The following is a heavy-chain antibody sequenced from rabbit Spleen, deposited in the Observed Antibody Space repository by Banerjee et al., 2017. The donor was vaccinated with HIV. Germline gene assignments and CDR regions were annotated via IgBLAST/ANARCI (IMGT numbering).Heavy chain of an antibody. CDR1: GFSFSSNW. V-gene: IGHV1S45*01. CDR3: ARDTGSSFSSYGMDL. CDR2: IDTSNGDT. J-gene: IGHJ6*01. Sequence: LEESGGGLVKPGGTLTLTCTVSGFSFSSNWICWVRQAPGKGLEWIACIDTSNGDTDYANWPKGRFTMYKTSSTTVTLQLTSLTAADTATYFCARDTGSSFSSYGMDLWGQGTLVTVS. D-gene: IGHD8-1*01.